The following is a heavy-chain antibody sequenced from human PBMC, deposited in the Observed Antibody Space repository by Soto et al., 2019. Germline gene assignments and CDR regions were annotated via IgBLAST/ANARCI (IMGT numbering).Heavy chain of an antibody. CDR1: GYTFTSYD. CDR3: ARPPSGWYGMDV. J-gene: IGHJ6*02. CDR2: MNPNSGNT. V-gene: IGHV1-8*01. D-gene: IGHD6-19*01. Sequence: GASVKVSCKASGYTFTSYDINWVRQATGQGLEWMGWMNPNSGNTGCAQKFQGRVTMTRNTSISTAYMELSSLRSEDTAVYYCARPPSGWYGMDVWGQGTTVTVSS.